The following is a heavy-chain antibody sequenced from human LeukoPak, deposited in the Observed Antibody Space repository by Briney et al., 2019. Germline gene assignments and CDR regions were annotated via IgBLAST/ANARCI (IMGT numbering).Heavy chain of an antibody. Sequence: ASVKVSCKASGYTFTSYGISWVRQAPGQGLEWMGWISAYNGNTNYAQKLQGRVTMTTDTSTSTAYMELRSLRSDDTAVYYCARVGLGLGDTMIPRDYWGQGTLVTVSS. CDR1: GYTFTSYG. V-gene: IGHV1-18*01. D-gene: IGHD3-22*01. CDR2: ISAYNGNT. CDR3: ARVGLGLGDTMIPRDY. J-gene: IGHJ4*02.